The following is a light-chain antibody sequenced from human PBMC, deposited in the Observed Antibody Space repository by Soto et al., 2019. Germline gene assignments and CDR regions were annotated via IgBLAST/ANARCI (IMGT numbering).Light chain of an antibody. J-gene: IGKJ2*01. CDR1: QSVSSSY. V-gene: IGKV3-20*01. CDR3: QQYGSSPPYT. CDR2: GAS. Sequence: EMVLTQSPGTLSLSPGERATLSCRASQSVSSSYLAWYQQKPGQAPRLLIYGASSRATGIPARFSGSGSGTDCTLNMSRLEPEDFAVYSCQQYGSSPPYTFGQGTKLEIK.